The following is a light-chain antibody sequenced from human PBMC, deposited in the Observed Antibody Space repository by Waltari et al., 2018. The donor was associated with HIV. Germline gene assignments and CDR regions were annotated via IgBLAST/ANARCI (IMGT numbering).Light chain of an antibody. Sequence: EIVLTQSPVTLSLSPGQIATLSCRASQSVSRYVAWYQQKPGQPPRLLIYDGFNRATGVPARFSGSASGTDFTLTISSLEPEDFAVYFCQQCSNWPPIFGQGTKLEIK. V-gene: IGKV3-11*01. CDR3: QQCSNWPPI. CDR2: DGF. J-gene: IGKJ2*01. CDR1: QSVSRY.